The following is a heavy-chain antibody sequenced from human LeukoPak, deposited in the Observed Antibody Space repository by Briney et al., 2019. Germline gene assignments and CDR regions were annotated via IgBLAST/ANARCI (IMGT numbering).Heavy chain of an antibody. V-gene: IGHV3-23*01. CDR3: ARVDTAMVDY. CDR2: ISAGGENT. J-gene: IGHJ4*02. CDR1: ASGFTFSTYA. D-gene: IGHD5-18*01. Sequence: GGSLRLSCAASASGFTFSTYAMSWVRQAPGKGLEWVATISAGGENTHYADSVKGRFTISRDNSKNTLYLQMNSLRAEDTAVYYCARVDTAMVDYWGQGTLVTVSS.